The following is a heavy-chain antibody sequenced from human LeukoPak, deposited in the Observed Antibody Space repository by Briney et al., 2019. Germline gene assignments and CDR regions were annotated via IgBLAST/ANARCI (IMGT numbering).Heavy chain of an antibody. CDR1: GFTFSSYE. D-gene: IGHD6-6*01. CDR3: ARVLYLYGSSSARFDY. Sequence: GGSLRLSCAASGFTFSSYEMNWVRRAPGKGLEGVSYFSSSGSKTHYADSVKGRFTISRDNAKNSLYLQMNSLRAEDTAVYYCARVLYLYGSSSARFDYWGQGTLVTVSS. J-gene: IGHJ4*02. V-gene: IGHV3-48*03. CDR2: FSSSGSKT.